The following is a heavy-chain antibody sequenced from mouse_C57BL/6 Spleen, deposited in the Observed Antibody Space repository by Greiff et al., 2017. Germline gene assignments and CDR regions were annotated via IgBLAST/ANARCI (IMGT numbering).Heavy chain of an antibody. CDR1: GYTFTSYD. Sequence: QVQLQQSGPELVKPGASVKLSCKASGYTFTSYDINWVKQRPGQGLEWIGWIYPRDGSTKYNEKFKGKATLTVDTSSSTAYMELHSLTSEDSAVYFGARRAVTTVVAYYFDYWGQGTTLTVSS. D-gene: IGHD1-1*01. CDR2: IYPRDGST. J-gene: IGHJ2*01. V-gene: IGHV1-85*01. CDR3: ARRAVTTVVAYYFDY.